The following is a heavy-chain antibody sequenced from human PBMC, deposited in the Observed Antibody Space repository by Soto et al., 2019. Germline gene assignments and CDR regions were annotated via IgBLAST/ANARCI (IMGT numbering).Heavy chain of an antibody. CDR1: GFTFSSYA. J-gene: IGHJ3*02. V-gene: IGHV3-23*01. CDR2: ISGSGGST. CDR3: AKDRPGYYGSGSYAFDI. Sequence: GGSLRLSCAAPGFTFSSYAMSWVRQAPGKGLEWVSAISGSGGSTYYADSVKGRFTISRDNSKNTLYLQMNSLRAEDTAVYYCAKDRPGYYGSGSYAFDIWGQGTMVTVSS. D-gene: IGHD3-10*01.